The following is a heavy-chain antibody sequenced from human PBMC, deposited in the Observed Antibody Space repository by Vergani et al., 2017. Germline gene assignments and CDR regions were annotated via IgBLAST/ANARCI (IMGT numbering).Heavy chain of an antibody. CDR2: ISSSSSYI. V-gene: IGHV3-21*01. D-gene: IGHD2-2*01. CDR1: GFTFSSYS. Sequence: EVQLVESGGGLVQPGGSLRLSCAASGFTFSSYSMNWVRQAPGKGLEWVSSISSSSSYIYYADSVKGRFTISRDNAKNSLYLQMNSLRAEDTAVYYCARDHCSSTSCYRSFDYWGQGTLITVSS. CDR3: ARDHCSSTSCYRSFDY. J-gene: IGHJ4*02.